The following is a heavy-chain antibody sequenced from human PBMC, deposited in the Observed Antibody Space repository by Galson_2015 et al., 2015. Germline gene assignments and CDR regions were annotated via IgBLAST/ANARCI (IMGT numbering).Heavy chain of an antibody. CDR3: VTDVPAAGAGEFDY. V-gene: IGHV3-15*01. CDR1: GFTFTSAY. Sequence: SLRLSCAASGFTFTSAYMSWIRQAPGKGLEWVAQIKSKGAGGATDYAAPVRGRFTISRDDSTATIHLQMNSLQTEDTAMYYCVTDVPAAGAGEFDYWGQGTLVTVSS. D-gene: IGHD6-19*01. J-gene: IGHJ4*02. CDR2: IKSKGAGGAT.